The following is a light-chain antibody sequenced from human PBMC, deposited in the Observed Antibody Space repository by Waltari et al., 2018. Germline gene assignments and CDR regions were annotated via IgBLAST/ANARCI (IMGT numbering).Light chain of an antibody. J-gene: IGKJ1*01. CDR2: GAS. V-gene: IGKV3-20*01. CDR3: QQYGSSSWT. CDR1: QSVRSRY. Sequence: EFVLTQSPGTLSLSPGERATLPCRASQSVRSRYLAWYQQKHGQAPRLLIYGASSRATGIPDRFSGSGSGTDFTLAISRLEPEDFAVYYCQQYGSSSWTFGQGTKVEIK.